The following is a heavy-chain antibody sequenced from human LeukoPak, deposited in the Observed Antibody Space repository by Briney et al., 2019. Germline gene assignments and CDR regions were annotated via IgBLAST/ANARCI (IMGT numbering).Heavy chain of an antibody. Sequence: GASVKVSCKASGYTFTSYGISWVRQAPGQGLEWMGWISAYAQKLQGRVTMTTDTSTSTAYMELSRLRSDDTAVYYCARDMSRAAALDYWGQGTLVTVSS. CDR1: GYTFTSYG. CDR2: ISA. J-gene: IGHJ4*02. CDR3: ARDMSRAAALDY. V-gene: IGHV1-18*01. D-gene: IGHD6-13*01.